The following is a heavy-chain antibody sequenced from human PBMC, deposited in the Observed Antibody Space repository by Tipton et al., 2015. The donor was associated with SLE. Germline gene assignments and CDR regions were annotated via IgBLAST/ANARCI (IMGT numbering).Heavy chain of an antibody. J-gene: IGHJ1*01. CDR2: ISSNGGST. CDR1: GFTFRSYW. D-gene: IGHD4-17*01. CDR3: AGPYGDYEYFQH. Sequence: VQLVQSGGGLVQPGGSLRLSCAASGFTFRSYWMHWVRQAPGKGLEYVSAISSNGGSTYYADSVKGRCTISRDNSKNTLYLQMGSLRAEDMAVYYCAGPYGDYEYFQHWGQGTLVTVSS. V-gene: IGHV3-64*07.